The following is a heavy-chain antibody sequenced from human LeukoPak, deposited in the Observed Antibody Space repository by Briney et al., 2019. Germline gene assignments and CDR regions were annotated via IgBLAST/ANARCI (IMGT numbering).Heavy chain of an antibody. D-gene: IGHD1-7*01. CDR1: GGSISGYY. J-gene: IGHJ3*02. V-gene: IGHV4-4*07. CDR2: VYTSGST. Sequence: SETLSLTCSVSGGSISGYYWTWIRQPAGKGLEWIGRVYTSGSTHYNPSLKTRLTMSVDTSKNQFSLKLSSVTSADTAVYYFARLITGTTTAFDIWGQGTIVTVSS. CDR3: ARLITGTTTAFDI.